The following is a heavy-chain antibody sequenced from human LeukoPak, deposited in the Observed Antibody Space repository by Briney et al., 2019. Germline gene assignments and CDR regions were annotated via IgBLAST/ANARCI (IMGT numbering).Heavy chain of an antibody. CDR2: IIPIFGTA. V-gene: IGHV1-69*05. D-gene: IGHD5-12*01. CDR3: AIMDSGYDLDY. J-gene: IGHJ4*02. CDR1: GGTFSSYA. Sequence: SVKVSCKASGGTFSSYAISWVRQAPGQGLEWMGRIIPIFGTANYAQKFQGRVTITTDESTSTAYMDLSSLRSEDTAVYYCAIMDSGYDLDYWGQGTLVTVSS.